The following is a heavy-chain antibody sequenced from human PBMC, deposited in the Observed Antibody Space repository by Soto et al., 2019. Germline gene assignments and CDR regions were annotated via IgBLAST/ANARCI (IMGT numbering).Heavy chain of an antibody. J-gene: IGHJ4*02. CDR3: ARVCGGDCSSDY. D-gene: IGHD2-21*02. CDR2: IYYSGST. V-gene: IGHV4-39*07. CDR1: GGSISSSSYY. Sequence: SETLSLTCTVSGGSISSSSYYWGWIRQPPGKGLEWIGYIYYSGSTNYNPSLKSRVTISVDTSKNQFSLKLSSVTAADTAVYYCARVCGGDCSSDYWGQGTLVTVSS.